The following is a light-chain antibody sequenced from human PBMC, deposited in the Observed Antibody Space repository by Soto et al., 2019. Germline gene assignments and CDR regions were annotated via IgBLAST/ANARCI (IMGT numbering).Light chain of an antibody. V-gene: IGKV1-27*01. CDR2: AAS. J-gene: IGKJ1*01. CDR1: QGISNY. CDR3: QQYNSDPWT. Sequence: DIQMTQSPSSLSASAGARATITCRASQGISNYLAWYQQKPGKVPKLLIYAASTLQSGVPSRFSGSGSGTDSTLTISSLQPEDVATYYCQQYNSDPWTFGQGTKVDIK.